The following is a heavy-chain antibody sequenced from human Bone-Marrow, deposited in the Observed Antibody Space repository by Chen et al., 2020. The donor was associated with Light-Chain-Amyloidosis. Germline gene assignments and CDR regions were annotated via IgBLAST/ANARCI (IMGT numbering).Heavy chain of an antibody. Sequence: EVQLVESGGGLVQPGRSLRLSCAASGFTFDDYAMHWVRQAPGKGLEWVSGITGSNFNTYYADSVKGRFTISRDNSKTTLYLQMNSLTAEDTAMYYCTKTPYDVLTGSLIFDYWGQGNLVTVSS. D-gene: IGHD3-9*01. CDR3: TKTPYDVLTGSLIFDY. V-gene: IGHV3-9*01. CDR1: GFTFDDYA. CDR2: ITGSNFNT. J-gene: IGHJ4*02.